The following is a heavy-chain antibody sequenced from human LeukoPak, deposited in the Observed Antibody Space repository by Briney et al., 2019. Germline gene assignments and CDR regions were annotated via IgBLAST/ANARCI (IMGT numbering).Heavy chain of an antibody. J-gene: IGHJ4*02. CDR3: AKAVNFDWLPNDY. D-gene: IGHD3-9*01. V-gene: IGHV3-23*01. Sequence: GGSLRLSCAASGFTFSSYAMSWVRQAPGKGLEWVSTISTSGGSTYYTDSVKGRFTISRDNSKNTLCLQMNSLRAEDTAVYYCAKAVNFDWLPNDYWGQGTLVTVSS. CDR2: ISTSGGST. CDR1: GFTFSSYA.